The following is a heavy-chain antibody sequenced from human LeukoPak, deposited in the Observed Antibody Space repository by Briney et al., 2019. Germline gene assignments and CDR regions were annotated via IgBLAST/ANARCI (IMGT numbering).Heavy chain of an antibody. D-gene: IGHD3-9*01. CDR2: ISSSGSTI. V-gene: IGHV3-11*01. CDR3: ASDTGYYDTFTGYRRNNGDY. Sequence: GGSLRLSCAASGFTFSDYYMSWIRQAPGKGLEWVSYISSSGSTIYYADSVKGRFTISRDNAKNSLYLQMNSLRAEDTAVYYCASDTGYYDTFTGYRRNNGDYWGQGTLVTVSS. CDR1: GFTFSDYY. J-gene: IGHJ4*02.